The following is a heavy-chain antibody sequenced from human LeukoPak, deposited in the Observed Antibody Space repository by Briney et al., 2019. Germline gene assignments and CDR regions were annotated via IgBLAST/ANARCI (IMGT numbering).Heavy chain of an antibody. CDR3: VSRWYPRPDF. Sequence: PGGSLRLSCAASGFTFDDYAMHWVRQAPGKGLEWVSGISWNSGSIGYADSVKGRFTISRDNAKNSLYLQMNSLRAEDTAVYYCVSRWYPRPDFWGQGTLVTVSS. J-gene: IGHJ4*02. V-gene: IGHV3-9*01. CDR2: ISWNSGSI. CDR1: GFTFDDYA. D-gene: IGHD6-13*01.